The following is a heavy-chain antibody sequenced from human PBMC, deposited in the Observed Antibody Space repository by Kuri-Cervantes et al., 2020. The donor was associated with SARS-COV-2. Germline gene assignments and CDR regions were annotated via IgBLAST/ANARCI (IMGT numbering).Heavy chain of an antibody. V-gene: IGHV3-49*04. D-gene: IGHD6-6*01. Sequence: GESLKISCTASGFTFGDYAMSWVRQAPGKGLEWVGFIRSKAYGGTTEYAASAKGRFTISRDDSKNTLYLQMNSLKTEDTAVYYCTTGYPSSSSHYYYYYYMDVWGKGTTVTVSS. J-gene: IGHJ6*03. CDR2: IRSKAYGGTT. CDR3: TTGYPSSSSHYYYYYYMDV. CDR1: GFTFGDYA.